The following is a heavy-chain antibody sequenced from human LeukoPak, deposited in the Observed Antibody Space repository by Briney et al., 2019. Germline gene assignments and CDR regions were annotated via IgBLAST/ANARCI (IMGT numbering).Heavy chain of an antibody. J-gene: IGHJ4*02. CDR2: IIPLFGAP. CDR3: ARDYVEMATIGD. CDR1: GGPLNTYV. D-gene: IGHD5-24*01. V-gene: IGHV1-69*06. Sequence: GASVKVSCKASGGPLNTYVIDWVRQAPGHGLEWMGRIIPLFGAPSYAQRFQGNVTISADKSTSTAYMELSSLRSEDTAVYYCARDYVEMATIGDWGQGTLVTVSS.